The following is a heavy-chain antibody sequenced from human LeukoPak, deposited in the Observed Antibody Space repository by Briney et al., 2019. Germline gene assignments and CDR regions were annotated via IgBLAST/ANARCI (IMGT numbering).Heavy chain of an antibody. CDR1: GFTFSSYG. CDR2: ISGSSGST. D-gene: IGHD6-19*01. Sequence: GGSLRLSCAASGFTFSSYGMSWVRQAPGKGLEWVSAISGSSGSTYYADSVKGRFTISRDNSKNTMWLQMNSLRAEDTAAYYCAKDHSSGWYLAHYYMDVWGKGTTVTVSS. CDR3: AKDHSSGWYLAHYYMDV. J-gene: IGHJ6*03. V-gene: IGHV3-23*01.